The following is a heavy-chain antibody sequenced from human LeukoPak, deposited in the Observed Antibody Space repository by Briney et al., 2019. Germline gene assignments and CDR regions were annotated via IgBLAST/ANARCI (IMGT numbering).Heavy chain of an antibody. D-gene: IGHD2-15*01. CDR1: GFTFSTYA. CDR3: AKSPVSSCRGSFCYPFDY. Sequence: GGSLRLSCAASGFTFSTYAMSWVRQIPAKGLEWVSAISGSDDGTYYADSVKGRFTIPRDNSRNTLYLQMSTLRAEDTAVYFCAKSPVSSCRGSFCYPFDYWGQGNLVTVSS. V-gene: IGHV3-23*01. CDR2: ISGSDDGT. J-gene: IGHJ4*02.